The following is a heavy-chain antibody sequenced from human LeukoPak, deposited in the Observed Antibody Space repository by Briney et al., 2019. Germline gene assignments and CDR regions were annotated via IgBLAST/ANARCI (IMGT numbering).Heavy chain of an antibody. J-gene: IGHJ4*02. CDR3: ARHWRWLQGFDY. CDR1: GGSISSSSYY. CDR2: NYYSGST. Sequence: SETLSLTCTVSGGSISSSSYYWGWIRQPPGKGLEWIGSNYYSGSTYYNPSLKSRVTISVDTSKNQFSLKLSSVTAADTAVYYCARHWRWLQGFDYWGQGTLVTVSS. D-gene: IGHD5-24*01. V-gene: IGHV4-39*01.